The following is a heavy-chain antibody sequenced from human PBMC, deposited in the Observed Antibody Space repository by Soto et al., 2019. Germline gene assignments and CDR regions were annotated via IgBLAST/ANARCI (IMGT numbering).Heavy chain of an antibody. Sequence: GGSLRLSCAASGFTFSSYGMHWVRQAPGKGLEWVAVISYDGSNKYYADSVKGRFTISRDNSKNTLYLQMNSLRAEDTAVYYCAKGTGGWSHLYYFDYWGQGTLVTVSS. V-gene: IGHV3-30*18. CDR3: AKGTGGWSHLYYFDY. J-gene: IGHJ4*02. CDR1: GFTFSSYG. D-gene: IGHD6-19*01. CDR2: ISYDGSNK.